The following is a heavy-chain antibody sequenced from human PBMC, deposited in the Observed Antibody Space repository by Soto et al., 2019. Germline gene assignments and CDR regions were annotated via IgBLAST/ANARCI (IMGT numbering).Heavy chain of an antibody. V-gene: IGHV2-5*02. J-gene: IGHJ3*01. CDR2: IYWDDDK. Sequence: QITLKESGPTLVKPTQTLTLTCTFSGFSLTTSGVSVGWIRQPPGKALEWLALIYWDDDKRYSPSLKSRLTITKDTSNNQVVLTMINMDPVDTATYYCARSGYQLLYGHNVFDVWGQGTMVTVSS. D-gene: IGHD2-2*02. CDR1: GFSLTTSGVS. CDR3: ARSGYQLLYGHNVFDV.